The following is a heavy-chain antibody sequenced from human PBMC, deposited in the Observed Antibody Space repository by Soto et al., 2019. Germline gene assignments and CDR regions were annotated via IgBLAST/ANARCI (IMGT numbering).Heavy chain of an antibody. CDR2: IDPSDSYT. Sequence: GESLKISCKGSGYSFTSYWISWVRQMPGKGLEWMGRIDPSDSYTHYSPSFQGHVTISADKSISTAYLQWSSLKASDTAMYYCARWGGYSYGYAVLQYYYGMDVWGQGTTVTVSS. CDR3: ARWGGYSYGYAVLQYYYGMDV. CDR1: GYSFTSYW. V-gene: IGHV5-10-1*01. D-gene: IGHD5-18*01. J-gene: IGHJ6*02.